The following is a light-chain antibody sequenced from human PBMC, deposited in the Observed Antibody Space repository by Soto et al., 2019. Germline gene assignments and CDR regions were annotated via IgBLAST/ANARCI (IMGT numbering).Light chain of an antibody. CDR1: QSVASN. CDR2: GAS. V-gene: IGKV3-15*01. J-gene: IGKJ1*01. Sequence: EIVMTQSPATLSVSPGKRATLSCRAAQSVASNLAWYQQKPGQAPRLLIYGASTRATGIPARFSGSGSGTDFTLTISSLEPEDFAVYYCQQRSNWPPWTFGQGTKVDIK. CDR3: QQRSNWPPWT.